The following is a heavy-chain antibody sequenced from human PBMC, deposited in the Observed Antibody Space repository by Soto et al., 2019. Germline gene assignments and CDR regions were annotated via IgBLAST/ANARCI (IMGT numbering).Heavy chain of an antibody. CDR1: GCTFSSYT. J-gene: IGHJ4*02. D-gene: IGHD3-16*02. V-gene: IGHV1-69*04. Sequence: SVKVSCKASGCTFSSYTISCVRQAPGQGLEWMGRIIPILGIANYAQKFQGRVTITADKSTSTAYMELSSLRSEDTAVYYCAREDYDYIWGSYRPRPIDYWGQGTLVTVSS. CDR3: AREDYDYIWGSYRPRPIDY. CDR2: IIPILGIA.